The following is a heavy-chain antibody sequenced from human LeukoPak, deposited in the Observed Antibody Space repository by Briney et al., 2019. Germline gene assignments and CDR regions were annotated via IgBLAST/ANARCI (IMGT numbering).Heavy chain of an antibody. CDR2: IYPGDSDT. D-gene: IGHD2-2*01. CDR1: GYSFTSYW. Sequence: GESLKISCKGSGYSFTSYWIGWVRQMPGKGLEWMGIIYPGDSDTRYSPSFQGQVTISADKSISTAYLQWSSLKASDTAMYYCASPPSWCSSTSCPFDYWGQGTLVTVSS. J-gene: IGHJ4*02. V-gene: IGHV5-51*01. CDR3: ASPPSWCSSTSCPFDY.